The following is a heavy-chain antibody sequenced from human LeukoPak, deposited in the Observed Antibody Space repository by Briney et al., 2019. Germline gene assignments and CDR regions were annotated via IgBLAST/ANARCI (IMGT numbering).Heavy chain of an antibody. CDR3: AKDGTGGYYYLDY. CDR2: IWYDGGNK. CDR1: GFTFSSYG. D-gene: IGHD3-22*01. Sequence: PGRSLRLSCAASGFTFSSYGMHWVRQAPGKGLEWVAVIWYDGGNKYYADSVKGRFIISRDNSKNTLYLQMNSLRAEDTAVYYCAKDGTGGYYYLDYWGQGTLVTVSS. J-gene: IGHJ4*02. V-gene: IGHV3-33*06.